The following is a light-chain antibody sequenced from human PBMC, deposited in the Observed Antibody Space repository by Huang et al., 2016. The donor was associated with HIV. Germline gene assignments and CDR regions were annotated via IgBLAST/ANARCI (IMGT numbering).Light chain of an antibody. CDR2: AAS. V-gene: IGKV1-39*01. CDR1: QSITTY. CDR3: QQSFTPSFT. J-gene: IGKJ3*01. Sequence: DIQMTQSPSSLSASVGDRVTITCRASQSITTYLNWYQQRRGKAPRLLIYAASSLQSGVPSRFSDSGSGTDFTPTITSLQPEDFAIYFCQQSFTPSFTFGPGTKVDV.